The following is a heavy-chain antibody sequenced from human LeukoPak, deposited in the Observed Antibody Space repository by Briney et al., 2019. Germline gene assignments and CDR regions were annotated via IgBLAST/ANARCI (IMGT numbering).Heavy chain of an antibody. CDR2: ISSSGGNI. CDR3: AKCRGTSCYREDAFDV. Sequence: GGSLRLSCGASGYTFSSHAMNWVRQAPGKGLEWVSSISSSGGNIYYADSVKGRFTISSDKSKNTLCLQMNSLRAEDTAVYYCAKCRGTSCYREDAFDVWGQGTMVTVSS. V-gene: IGHV3-23*01. D-gene: IGHD2-2*02. CDR1: GYTFSSHA. J-gene: IGHJ3*01.